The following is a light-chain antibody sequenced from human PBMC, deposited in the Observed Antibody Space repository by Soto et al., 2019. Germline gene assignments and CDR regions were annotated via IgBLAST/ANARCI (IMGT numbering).Light chain of an antibody. CDR1: QSVLYSSNNKKY. CDR3: QQYYSTPPYT. J-gene: IGKJ2*01. CDR2: WAS. V-gene: IGKV4-1*01. Sequence: DIVMTQSPDSLAVSLGERATINCKSSQSVLYSSNNKKYLAWYQQKPGQPPKLLIYWASTRESGVPDRFSGSGSGTDFTLTISSLQAEDGAVYYCQQYYSTPPYTFGQGTKLEIK.